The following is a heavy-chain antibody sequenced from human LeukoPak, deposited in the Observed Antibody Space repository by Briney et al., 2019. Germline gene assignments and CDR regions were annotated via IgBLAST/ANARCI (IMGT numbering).Heavy chain of an antibody. J-gene: IGHJ4*02. CDR1: GYSFTSYW. V-gene: IGHV5-10-1*01. CDR3: ATHENSLGYSSGGSCYPSRLDY. D-gene: IGHD2-15*01. Sequence: GESLRISCKGSGYSFTSYWISWVRQMPGKGLGWMGRIDPSDSYTNYSPSFQGHVTISADNFISTAYLQRSSLKASDNAMYYCATHENSLGYSSGGSCYPSRLDYWGQGTLVTVSS. CDR2: IDPSDSYT.